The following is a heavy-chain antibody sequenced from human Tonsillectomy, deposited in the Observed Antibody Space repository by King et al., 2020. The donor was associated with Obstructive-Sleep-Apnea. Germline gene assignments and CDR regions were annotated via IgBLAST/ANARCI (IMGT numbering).Heavy chain of an antibody. CDR1: GYTFTSYD. Sequence: VQLVESGAEVKKPGASVKVSCKASGYTFTSYDINWVRQATGQGLEWMGWRNPNSGNTGYAQKFQGRVTMTRDTSINTAYMELSSLTSEDTAVYYCARGASSSGWYHWGQGTLVTVSS. CDR2: RNPNSGNT. CDR3: ARGASSSGWYH. J-gene: IGHJ4*02. D-gene: IGHD6-19*01. V-gene: IGHV1-8*01.